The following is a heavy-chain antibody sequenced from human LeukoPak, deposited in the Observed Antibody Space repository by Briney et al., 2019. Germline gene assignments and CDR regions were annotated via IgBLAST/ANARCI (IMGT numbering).Heavy chain of an antibody. D-gene: IGHD4-17*01. CDR2: ISYDKNTK. CDR3: AKASYGDTDAFDI. Sequence: PGGSLRLSCAASGFTFSTYGMHWVRQAPGKGLEWVALISYDKNTKYYADSVKGRFTISRDNSKNTLFLQMNSLRAEDTAIYYCAKASYGDTDAFDIWGQGTMVSVSS. J-gene: IGHJ3*02. V-gene: IGHV3-30*18. CDR1: GFTFSTYG.